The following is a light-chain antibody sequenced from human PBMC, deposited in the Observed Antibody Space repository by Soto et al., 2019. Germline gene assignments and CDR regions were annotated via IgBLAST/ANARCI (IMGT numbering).Light chain of an antibody. V-gene: IGKV3-20*01. CDR1: QSVSSNF. J-gene: IGKJ4*01. CDR3: RQYGRSLGFA. CDR2: GAS. Sequence: IVWTLAPGTLSLYPGERATLSCRAIQSVSSNFLAWYQERPGQAPRLLIYGASSRATGIPDRFSGSGSGTDFTLTISRLEPEDFAVYYCRQYGRSLGFAFGGGTKVDIK.